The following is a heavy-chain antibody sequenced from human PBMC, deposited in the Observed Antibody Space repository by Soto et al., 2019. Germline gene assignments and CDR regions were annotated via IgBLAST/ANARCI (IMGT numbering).Heavy chain of an antibody. CDR2: ISYDGSNK. Sequence: QVQLVESGGGVVQPGRSLSLSCAASGFTFSSYGMHWVRQAPGKGLEWVAVISYDGSNKYYADSVKGRFTISRDNSKNTLYLQMNSLRAEDTAVYYCAKDLGSGWKDAFDIWGQGTMVTVSS. D-gene: IGHD6-19*01. CDR1: GFTFSSYG. CDR3: AKDLGSGWKDAFDI. J-gene: IGHJ3*02. V-gene: IGHV3-30*18.